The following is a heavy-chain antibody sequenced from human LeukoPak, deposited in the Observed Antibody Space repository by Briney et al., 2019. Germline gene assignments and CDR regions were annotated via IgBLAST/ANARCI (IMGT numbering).Heavy chain of an antibody. V-gene: IGHV3-21*01. D-gene: IGHD3-22*01. CDR2: ISTSSTYI. Sequence: GGSLRLSCAASGFSFSNYNINWVRQAPGKGLEWVSSISTSSTYIFYADSVKGRFNISRDNAKNSLYLQMNSLRADDTAGYYCATGKHYYDISGYYFYYFDYWGQGTLVTVSS. CDR3: ATGKHYYDISGYYFYYFDY. CDR1: GFSFSNYN. J-gene: IGHJ4*02.